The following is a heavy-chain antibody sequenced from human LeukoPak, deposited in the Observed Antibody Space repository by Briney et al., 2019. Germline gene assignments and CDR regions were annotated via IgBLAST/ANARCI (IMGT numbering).Heavy chain of an antibody. Sequence: SETLSLTCTVSGGSISSYYWSWIRHPPGKGLEWIGYIYYSGSTNYNPSLKSRVTISVDTSKNQFSLKLSSVTAADTAVYYCARHHLRVSWFDPWGQGTLVTVSS. CDR1: GGSISSYY. V-gene: IGHV4-59*08. CDR3: ARHHLRVSWFDP. CDR2: IYYSGST. J-gene: IGHJ5*02.